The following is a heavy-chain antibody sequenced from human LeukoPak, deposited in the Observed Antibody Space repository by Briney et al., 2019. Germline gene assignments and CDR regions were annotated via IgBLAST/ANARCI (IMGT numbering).Heavy chain of an antibody. CDR3: ARDPSNTSGFYAYLDS. J-gene: IGHJ4*02. CDR1: GFTFSSHG. D-gene: IGHD6-19*01. Sequence: ASVKVSCTASGFTFSSHGMSWVRQAPGQGLEWMGWISAYNGDTKYAQKTQGRVTMTTDASTSTAYMELRSLRSDDTAMYYCARDPSNTSGFYAYLDSWGQGTLVTVSS. V-gene: IGHV1-18*01. CDR2: ISAYNGDT.